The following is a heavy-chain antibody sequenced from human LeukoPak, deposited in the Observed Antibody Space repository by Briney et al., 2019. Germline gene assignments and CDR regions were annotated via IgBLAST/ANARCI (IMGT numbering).Heavy chain of an antibody. Sequence: PSETLSLTCTVSGGSVSSGSYYWSWIRQPPGKGLEWIGYISYSGSTNYNSSLKSRVTISIDTSKNQFSLKLSSVTAADTAVYYCARVRYGSGSYSSWFDPWGQGTLVTVSS. CDR1: GGSVSSGSYY. CDR2: ISYSGST. D-gene: IGHD3-10*01. V-gene: IGHV4-61*01. J-gene: IGHJ5*02. CDR3: ARVRYGSGSYSSWFDP.